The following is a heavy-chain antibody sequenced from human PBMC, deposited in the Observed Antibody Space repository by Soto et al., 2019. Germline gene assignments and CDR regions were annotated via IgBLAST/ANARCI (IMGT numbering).Heavy chain of an antibody. Sequence: GGSLRLSCAGSGFTFTRYSMNWVRQAPGKGLEWVSSISSTTNYIYYGDSMKGRFTISRDNAKNSLYLEMNSLRAEDTAVYYCARESEDLTSNFDYWGQGTLVTVSS. CDR2: ISSTTNYI. V-gene: IGHV3-21*06. J-gene: IGHJ4*02. CDR1: GFTFTRYS. CDR3: ARESEDLTSNFDY.